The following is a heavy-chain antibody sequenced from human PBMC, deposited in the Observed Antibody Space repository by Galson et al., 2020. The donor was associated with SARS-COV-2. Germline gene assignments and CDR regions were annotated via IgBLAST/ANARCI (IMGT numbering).Heavy chain of an antibody. CDR1: GASIKSGDGY. CDR2: IYNSGIT. V-gene: IGHV4-30-4*01. J-gene: IGHJ5*02. D-gene: IGHD2-15*01. CDR3: ARVKDVVVVPATRGNWFDP. Sequence: TLSLTCTVSGASIKSGDGYWTWIRQSPGRGLEWIGYIYNSGITHYNPSLKSRGIITEDTSKNQIYLQLNSVTAADTATYYCARVKDVVVVPATRGNWFDPWGQGTLVTVSS.